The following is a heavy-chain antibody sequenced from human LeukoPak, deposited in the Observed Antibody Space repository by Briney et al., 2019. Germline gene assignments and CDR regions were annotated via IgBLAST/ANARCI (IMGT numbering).Heavy chain of an antibody. CDR3: ARAGPFYSGNYLGF. D-gene: IGHD1-26*01. CDR1: GYTFTAYY. Sequence: ASVKVSCKASGYTFTAYYMHWVRQAPGQGLEWMGWINPNSGGTNYAQKFQGRVTMTRDTSISTAYMELSRLTSDDTAVYYCARAGPFYSGNYLGFWGQGTLVTVSS. CDR2: INPNSGGT. J-gene: IGHJ4*02. V-gene: IGHV1-2*02.